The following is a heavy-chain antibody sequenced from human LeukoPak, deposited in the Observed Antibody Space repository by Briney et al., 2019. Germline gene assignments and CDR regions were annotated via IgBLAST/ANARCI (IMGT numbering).Heavy chain of an antibody. V-gene: IGHV3-23*01. CDR3: AKLSGGSLFYYYYYYMDV. D-gene: IGHD2-15*01. J-gene: IGHJ6*03. CDR1: GFTFSSYA. CDR2: ISGSGGST. Sequence: GGSLRLSCAASGFTFSSYAMSWVRQAPGKGLEWVSAISGSGGSTYYAGSVKGRFTISRDNSKNTLYLQMNSLRAEDTAVYYCAKLSGGSLFYYYYYYMDVWGKGTTVTVSS.